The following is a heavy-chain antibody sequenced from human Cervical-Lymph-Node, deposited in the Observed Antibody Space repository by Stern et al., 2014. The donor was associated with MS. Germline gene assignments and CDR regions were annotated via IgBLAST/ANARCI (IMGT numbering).Heavy chain of an antibody. V-gene: IGHV4-31*03. Sequence: QGQLQESGPGLVKPSQTLTLTCTVSWGSISSGGYYWNWIRQHPGKGLEWIAYIYCSGSNYYNPFLQRRVTISVGTSKNQFSLKLSSVTAADTAVYYCARVSYDFWSGYFPFDYWGQGTLVTVSS. CDR3: ARVSYDFWSGYFPFDY. CDR1: WGSISSGGYY. J-gene: IGHJ4*02. CDR2: IYCSGSN. D-gene: IGHD3-3*01.